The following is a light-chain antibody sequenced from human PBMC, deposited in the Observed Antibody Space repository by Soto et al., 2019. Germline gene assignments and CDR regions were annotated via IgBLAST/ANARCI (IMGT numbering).Light chain of an antibody. CDR2: DTS. V-gene: IGKV3-20*01. J-gene: IGKJ5*01. Sequence: EIAFTQSPCTLSVSPVERSTLSCRASQTLSNSFIAWYQHKPGQAPRLLVYDTSTRATGIPDRYSGSGSGTDFTLTISRLEPEDFAVFFCQQYGTSEIIFGQGTRLEI. CDR1: QTLSNSF. CDR3: QQYGTSEII.